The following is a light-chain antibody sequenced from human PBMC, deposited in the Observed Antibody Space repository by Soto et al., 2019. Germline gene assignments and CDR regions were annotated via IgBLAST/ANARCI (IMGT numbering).Light chain of an antibody. Sequence: QLVLTQSSSASASLGSSVKLTCTLSSGHSSYIIAWHQQQPGKAPRYLMKLEGRGSYNKGSGVPDRFSGSSSGADRYLTISNLQFEDEAGHYCETWGSNYRVFGGGTQLTV. CDR2: LEGRGSY. CDR3: ETWGSNYRV. V-gene: IGLV4-60*02. CDR1: SGHSSYI. J-gene: IGLJ2*01.